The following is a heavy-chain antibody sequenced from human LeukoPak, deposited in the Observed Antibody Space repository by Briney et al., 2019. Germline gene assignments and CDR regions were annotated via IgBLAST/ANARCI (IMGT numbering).Heavy chain of an antibody. CDR3: AKDPTQSSGITGNKRPLGP. Sequence: GGSLRLSCAASGFTFSDHYMDWVRQAPRKGLEWVGRIRNKANSYTTEYVASVKGRFTISRDDSENSLYLQMNSLRAEDTAVYYCAKDPTQSSGITGNKRPLGPWGQGTLVTVSS. CDR2: IRNKANSYTT. D-gene: IGHD1-20*01. J-gene: IGHJ5*02. V-gene: IGHV3-72*01. CDR1: GFTFSDHY.